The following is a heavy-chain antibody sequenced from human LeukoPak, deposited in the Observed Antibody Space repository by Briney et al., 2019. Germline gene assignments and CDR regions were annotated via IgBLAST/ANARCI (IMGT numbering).Heavy chain of an antibody. V-gene: IGHV4-4*07. CDR1: GGSISGYY. J-gene: IGHJ3*01. D-gene: IGHD4-17*01. CDR3: ARLEHDYGDPGDVFDV. CDR2: IYTSGSA. Sequence: SETLSLTCTVSGGSISGYYWTWIRQPAGKGLEWIGRIYTSGSANYNPSLKSRVTMSVDTSRNQFSLKLSSVTAADTAVYYCARLEHDYGDPGDVFDVWGQGTLVTVSS.